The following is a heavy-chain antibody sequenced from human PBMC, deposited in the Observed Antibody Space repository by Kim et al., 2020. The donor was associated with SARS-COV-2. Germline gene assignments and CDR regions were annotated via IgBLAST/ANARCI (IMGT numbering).Heavy chain of an antibody. CDR1: GFTFSSYA. CDR3: AKVPGYDFWSGYLDAFDI. V-gene: IGHV3-23*01. CDR2: ISGSGGST. Sequence: GGSLRLSCAASGFTFSSYAMSWVRQAPGKGLEWVSAISGSGGSTYYADSVKGRFTISRDNSKNTLYLQMNSLRAEDTAVYYFAKVPGYDFWSGYLDAFDIWGQGTMVTVSS. D-gene: IGHD3-3*01. J-gene: IGHJ3*02.